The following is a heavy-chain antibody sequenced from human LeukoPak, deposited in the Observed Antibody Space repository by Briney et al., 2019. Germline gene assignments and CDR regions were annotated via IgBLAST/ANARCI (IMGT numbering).Heavy chain of an antibody. CDR3: ARGMLRGYGGYDGYWFDP. Sequence: SETLSLTCTVSGGSISSSSYYWGWIRQPPGKGLEWIGSIYYSGSTYYNPSLKSRVTISVDTSKNQFPLKLSSVTAADTAVYYCARGMLRGYGGYDGYWFDPWGQGTLVTVSS. CDR2: IYYSGST. J-gene: IGHJ5*02. V-gene: IGHV4-39*06. CDR1: GGSISSSSYY. D-gene: IGHD5-12*01.